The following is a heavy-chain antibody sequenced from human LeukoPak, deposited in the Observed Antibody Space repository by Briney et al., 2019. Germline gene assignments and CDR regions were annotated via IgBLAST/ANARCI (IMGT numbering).Heavy chain of an antibody. V-gene: IGHV1-69*05. CDR3: ARGEILRAEGLPYYMDV. D-gene: IGHD4-17*01. CDR2: IIPIFGTA. J-gene: IGHJ6*03. Sequence: ASVKVSRKASGGTFSSYAISWVRQAPGQGLEWMGRIIPIFGTANYAQKFQGRVTITTDESTSTAYMELSSLRSEDTAVYYCARGEILRAEGLPYYMDVWGKGTTVTVSS. CDR1: GGTFSSYA.